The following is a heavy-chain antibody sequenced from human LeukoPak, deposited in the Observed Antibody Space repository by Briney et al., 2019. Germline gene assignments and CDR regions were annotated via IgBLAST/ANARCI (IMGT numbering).Heavy chain of an antibody. V-gene: IGHV4-61*02. Sequence: SETLSLTCTVSGYSISSGYYWSWIRPPAGKGLEWIGRIYISGSTNYNPSLKSRVTRSVDTSKNQFSLKLSSVTAADTAVYYCAREGQQLGFDAFDIWGQGTMVTVSS. CDR1: GYSISSGYY. D-gene: IGHD6-13*01. CDR2: IYISGST. CDR3: AREGQQLGFDAFDI. J-gene: IGHJ3*02.